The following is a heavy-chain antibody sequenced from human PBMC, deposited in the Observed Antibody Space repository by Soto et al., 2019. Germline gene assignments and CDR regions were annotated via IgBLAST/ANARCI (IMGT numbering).Heavy chain of an antibody. CDR3: AKDQNWNYVRYYMDV. Sequence: PGGSLRLSCAASGITFDDYAMHWVRQAPGKGLEWVSGISWNSGSIGYADSVKGRFTISRDNAKNSLYLQMNSLRAEDTALYYCAKDQNWNYVRYYMDVWGKGTTVTVSS. J-gene: IGHJ6*03. CDR1: GITFDDYA. CDR2: ISWNSGSI. D-gene: IGHD1-7*01. V-gene: IGHV3-9*01.